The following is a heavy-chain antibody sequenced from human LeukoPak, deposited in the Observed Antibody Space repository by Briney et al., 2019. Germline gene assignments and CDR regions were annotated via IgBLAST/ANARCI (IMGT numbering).Heavy chain of an antibody. V-gene: IGHV3-33*08. J-gene: IGHJ4*02. CDR2: IWYDGSNK. CDR1: GFTFSSYA. D-gene: IGHD2-2*02. CDR3: ARDFYCSSTSCYTPDY. Sequence: GGSLRLSCAASGFTFSSYAMHWVRQAPGKGLEWVAVIWYDGSNKYYADSVKGRFTISRDNSKNTLYLQMNSLRAEDTAVYYCARDFYCSSTSCYTPDYWGQGTLVTVSS.